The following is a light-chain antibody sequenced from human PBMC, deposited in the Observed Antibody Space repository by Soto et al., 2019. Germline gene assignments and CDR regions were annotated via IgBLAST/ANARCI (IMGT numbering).Light chain of an antibody. Sequence: TVKTQSPATLSVSPGERATLSCRASQSISSNLAWYQQKPGQAPRLLIYGASTRATGIPARFSGSGSGTEFTLIISSLQSEDFAVYYCQQYHNWPLTFGGGTNVEIK. CDR3: QQYHNWPLT. J-gene: IGKJ4*01. CDR2: GAS. CDR1: QSISSN. V-gene: IGKV3D-15*01.